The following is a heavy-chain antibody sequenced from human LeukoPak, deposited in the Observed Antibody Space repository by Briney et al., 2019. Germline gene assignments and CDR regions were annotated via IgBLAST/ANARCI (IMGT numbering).Heavy chain of an antibody. CDR2: IRYDGSNK. CDR3: AKDEGTQPIAAAAND. Sequence: GGSLRLSCAASGFTFSSYGMHWVRQAPGKGLEWVAFIRYDGSNKYYADSVKGRSTISRDNSKNTLYLQMNSLRAEDTAVYYCAKDEGTQPIAAAANDWGQGTLVTVSS. J-gene: IGHJ4*01. V-gene: IGHV3-30*02. D-gene: IGHD6-13*01. CDR1: GFTFSSYG.